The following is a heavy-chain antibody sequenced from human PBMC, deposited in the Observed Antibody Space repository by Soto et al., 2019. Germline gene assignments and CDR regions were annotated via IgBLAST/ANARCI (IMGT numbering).Heavy chain of an antibody. Sequence: QVQLVESGGGVVQPGRSPRLSCAASGLTFSTYTIHWVRQSPGKGLEWVAVISDHGRTKNYADSVKGRFTISRDNSNNTLYLQMNSLRVDDTAVYYCARVGGWYSRTWGQGTLVTFSS. J-gene: IGHJ1*01. D-gene: IGHD1-26*01. CDR3: ARVGGWYSRT. V-gene: IGHV3-30*04. CDR2: ISDHGRTK. CDR1: GLTFSTYT.